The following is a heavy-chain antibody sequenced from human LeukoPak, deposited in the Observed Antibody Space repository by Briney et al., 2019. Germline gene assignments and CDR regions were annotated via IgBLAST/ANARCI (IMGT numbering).Heavy chain of an antibody. Sequence: SETLSLTCTVSGGSISSYYWSWIRQPPGKGLEWIGYIYYSGSTNHNPSLKSRVTISVDTSKNQFSLKLSSVTAADTAVYYCARNRGEFDYWGQGTLVTVSS. D-gene: IGHD2-21*01. CDR2: IYYSGST. J-gene: IGHJ4*02. CDR1: GGSISSYY. CDR3: ARNRGEFDY. V-gene: IGHV4-59*01.